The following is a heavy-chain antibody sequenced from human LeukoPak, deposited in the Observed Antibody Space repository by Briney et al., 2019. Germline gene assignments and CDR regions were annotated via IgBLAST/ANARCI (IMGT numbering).Heavy chain of an antibody. CDR3: ARESADSSGYRFDY. CDR1: GGSFSGYY. D-gene: IGHD3-22*01. V-gene: IGHV4-34*01. J-gene: IGHJ4*02. CDR2: INHSGST. Sequence: SETLSLTCAVYGGSFSGYYWSWIRQPPGKGLEWIGEINHSGSTNYNPSLKSRVTISVDTSKNQFSLKLSSVTAADTAVYYCARESADSSGYRFDYWGQGTLVTVSS.